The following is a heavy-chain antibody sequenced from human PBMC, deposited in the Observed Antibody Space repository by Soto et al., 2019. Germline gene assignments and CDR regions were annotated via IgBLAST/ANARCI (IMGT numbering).Heavy chain of an antibody. CDR3: ARDLVAGSFSTPVSDY. J-gene: IGHJ4*02. D-gene: IGHD6-19*01. Sequence: QVQLVQSGAEVKKPGASVKVSCKASGYTFTSYGISWVRQAPGQGLEWMGWISAYNGNTNYAQKLQGRVTMTTDTSTSTAYMELRSLSSDDTAVYYCARDLVAGSFSTPVSDYWGQGTLVTVSS. CDR2: ISAYNGNT. CDR1: GYTFTSYG. V-gene: IGHV1-18*01.